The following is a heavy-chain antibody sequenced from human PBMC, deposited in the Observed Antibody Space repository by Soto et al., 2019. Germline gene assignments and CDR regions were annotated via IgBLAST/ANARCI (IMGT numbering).Heavy chain of an antibody. V-gene: IGHV3-21*01. J-gene: IGHJ4*02. Sequence: LRLSCTASGFTFSSYAMNWVRQAPGKGLEWVSSISSSSSHIYYVDSVKGRFTVSRDNAKNSVFLQMNSLRAEDTAVYYCTREITASDYWGQGNLVTVSS. CDR1: GFTFSSYA. CDR3: TREITASDY. CDR2: ISSSSSHI.